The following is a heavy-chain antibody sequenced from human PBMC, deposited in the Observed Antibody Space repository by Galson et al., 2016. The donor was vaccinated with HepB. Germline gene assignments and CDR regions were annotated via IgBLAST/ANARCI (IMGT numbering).Heavy chain of an antibody. D-gene: IGHD2/OR15-2a*01. CDR2: MSNDGSNA. V-gene: IGHV3-30*18. CDR1: GFTLSSFG. CDR3: AKDEYTTGFYLFDS. Sequence: SLRLSCAASGFTLSSFGMHWVRQAPGKGLEWVAAMSNDGSNAYYADSVKGRFTISRDSSETTVFVQMNRLRSEDSGVYYCAKDEYTTGFYLFDSWGLGTLVTVSS. J-gene: IGHJ4*02.